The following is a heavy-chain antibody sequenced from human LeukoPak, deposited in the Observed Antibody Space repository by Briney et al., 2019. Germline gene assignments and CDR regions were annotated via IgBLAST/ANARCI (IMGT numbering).Heavy chain of an antibody. Sequence: ASVKVSCKASGYTFTGYYVHWVRQAPGQGLEWMGWINPNSGGTNYAQKFQGRVTMTRDTSISTAYMELSRLRSDDTAVYYCARRYCSGGSCYVDYWGQGTLVTVSS. CDR2: INPNSGGT. J-gene: IGHJ4*02. V-gene: IGHV1-2*02. CDR1: GYTFTGYY. CDR3: ARRYCSGGSCYVDY. D-gene: IGHD2-15*01.